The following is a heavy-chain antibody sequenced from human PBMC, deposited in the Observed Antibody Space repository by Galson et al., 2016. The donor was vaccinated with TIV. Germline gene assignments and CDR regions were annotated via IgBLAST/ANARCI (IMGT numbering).Heavy chain of an antibody. D-gene: IGHD3-22*01. CDR3: ARSDAVSGYYYHFDY. Sequence: SVKVSCKAFGYTFENYAIQWVRQAPGQRPEWMAWVNVGTGDTRYSQKFQGAVTVTRDTSASTAYMELSSLTSEDTAVYYCARSDAVSGYYYHFDYWGHGTLVTVSS. CDR1: GYTFENYA. CDR2: VNVGTGDT. J-gene: IGHJ4*01. V-gene: IGHV1-3*01.